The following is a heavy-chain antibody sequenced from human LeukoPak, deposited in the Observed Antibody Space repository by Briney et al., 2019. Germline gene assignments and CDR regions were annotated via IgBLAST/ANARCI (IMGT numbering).Heavy chain of an antibody. CDR3: ARRYYHSSEFDP. CDR1: GYGFSNYW. V-gene: IGHV5-51*01. Sequence: GESLKISFKASGYGFSNYWIGWVRQLPGKGLEWMGIIYPADSNTLYSPSFQGQVTISADKSISTAYLQWSSLKASDTAMYYCARRYYHSSEFDPWGQGTLVTVSS. CDR2: IYPADSNT. D-gene: IGHD3-22*01. J-gene: IGHJ5*02.